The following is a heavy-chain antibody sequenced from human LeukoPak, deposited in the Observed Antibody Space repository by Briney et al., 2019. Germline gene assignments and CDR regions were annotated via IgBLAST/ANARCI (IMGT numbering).Heavy chain of an antibody. J-gene: IGHJ4*02. CDR3: VSGRQLEYFDY. CDR1: GGSISSYY. V-gene: IGHV4-59*01. Sequence: SETLSLTCTVSGGSISSYYWSWIRQPPGKGLEWIGYIYYSGSTNYNPSLKSRVTISVDTSKNQFSLKLSSVTAADTAVYYCVSGRQLEYFDYWGQGTLVTVSS. D-gene: IGHD6-13*01. CDR2: IYYSGST.